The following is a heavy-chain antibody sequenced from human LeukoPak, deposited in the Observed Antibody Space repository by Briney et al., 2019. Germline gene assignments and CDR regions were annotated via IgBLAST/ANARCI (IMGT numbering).Heavy chain of an antibody. D-gene: IGHD3-22*01. Sequence: SETLSLTCAVSGGSISSGGYSWSWIRQPPGKGLEWIGYIYHSGSTYYNPSLKSRVTISVDRSKNQFSLKLSSVTAADTAVYYCARSVPPLYYDSSGYSAYYFDYWGQGTLVTVSS. V-gene: IGHV4-30-2*01. CDR2: IYHSGST. CDR3: ARSVPPLYYDSSGYSAYYFDY. J-gene: IGHJ4*02. CDR1: GGSISSGGYS.